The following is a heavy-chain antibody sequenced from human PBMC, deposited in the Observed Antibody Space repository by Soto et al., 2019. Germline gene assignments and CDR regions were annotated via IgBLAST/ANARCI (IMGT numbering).Heavy chain of an antibody. D-gene: IGHD6-13*01. CDR2: TYYRSKWYN. Sequence: QSQTLSLTCAISGDSVSSNSAAWNWIRQSPSRGLEWLGRTYYRSKWYNDYAVSVKSRITINPDTSKNRFSLQLNSVTPEDTAVYYCASKVGYSSSWYVFWDVDYWGQGTLVTVSS. V-gene: IGHV6-1*01. CDR1: GDSVSSNSAA. J-gene: IGHJ4*02. CDR3: ASKVGYSSSWYVFWDVDY.